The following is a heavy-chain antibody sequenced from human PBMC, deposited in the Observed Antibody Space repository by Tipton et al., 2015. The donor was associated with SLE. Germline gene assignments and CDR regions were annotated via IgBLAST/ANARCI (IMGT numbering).Heavy chain of an antibody. Sequence: TLSLTCTVSGGSISSGSYYWSWIRQPAGKGLEWIGHIYTSGSTNYNPSLKSRVTISVDTSKNQFSLKLSSVTAADTAVYYCARDRGSSWYGFDPWGQGTLVTVSS. CDR2: IYTSGST. J-gene: IGHJ5*02. CDR1: GGSISSGSYY. D-gene: IGHD6-13*01. CDR3: ARDRGSSWYGFDP. V-gene: IGHV4-61*09.